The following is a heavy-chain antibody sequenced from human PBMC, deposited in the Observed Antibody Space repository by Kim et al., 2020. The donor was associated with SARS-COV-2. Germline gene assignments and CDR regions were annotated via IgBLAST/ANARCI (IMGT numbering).Heavy chain of an antibody. CDR3: ARAPLSTVVTPVGYGMDV. CDR2: TYYRSKWYN. V-gene: IGHV6-1*01. J-gene: IGHJ6*02. Sequence: SQTLSLTCAISGDSVSSNSAAWNWIRQSPSRGLDWLGRTYYRSKWYNDYAVSVKSRITINPDTSKNQFSLQLNSVTPEDTAVYYCARAPLSTVVTPVGYGMDVWGQGTTVTVSS. CDR1: GDSVSSNSAA. D-gene: IGHD4-17*01.